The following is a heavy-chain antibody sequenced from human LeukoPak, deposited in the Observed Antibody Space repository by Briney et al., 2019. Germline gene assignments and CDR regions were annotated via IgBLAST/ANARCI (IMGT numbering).Heavy chain of an antibody. CDR1: GFTFTSYE. V-gene: IGHV3-48*03. J-gene: IGHJ6*04. CDR3: AELGITMIGGV. Sequence: GGSLRLSCAAAGFTFTSYEMNWVRQAPGKGLEWVSYMSSSVSTIYYADSVKGRFTISRDNAKNSLYLQMNSLRAEDTAVYYCAELGITMIGGVWGKGTTVTISS. D-gene: IGHD3-10*02. CDR2: MSSSVSTI.